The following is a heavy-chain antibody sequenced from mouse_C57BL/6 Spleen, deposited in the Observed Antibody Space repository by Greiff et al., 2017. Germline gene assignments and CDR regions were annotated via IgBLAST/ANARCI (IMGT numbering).Heavy chain of an antibody. CDR1: GYTFTDYY. CDR2: IYPGSGNT. J-gene: IGHJ3*01. D-gene: IGHD2-1*01. CDR3: ARSGYGNYVWFAY. V-gene: IGHV1-84*01. Sequence: VQLQQSGPELVKPGASVKISCKASGYTFTDYYINWVKQRPGQGLAWIGWIYPGSGNTKYNEKFKGKATLTVDTSSSTAYMQLSSLTSEDSAVYFCARSGYGNYVWFAYWGQGTLVTVSA.